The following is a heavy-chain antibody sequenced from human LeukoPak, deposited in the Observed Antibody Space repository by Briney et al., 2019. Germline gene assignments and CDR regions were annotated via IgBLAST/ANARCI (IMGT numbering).Heavy chain of an antibody. CDR2: ISYDGNNK. CDR3: ARGGISWYYFDY. CDR1: EFTFSSFA. J-gene: IGHJ4*02. Sequence: GGSLRLSCAASEFTFSSFAMHWARQAPGKGLEWVAVISYDGNNKYYADSVKGRFTISGDNSKNTLYLQMNSLRAEDTAVYFCARGGISWYYFDYWGQGTLVTVSS. V-gene: IGHV3-30-3*01. D-gene: IGHD6-13*01.